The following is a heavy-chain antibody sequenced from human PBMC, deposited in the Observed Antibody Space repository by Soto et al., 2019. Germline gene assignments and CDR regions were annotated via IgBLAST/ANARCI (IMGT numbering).Heavy chain of an antibody. J-gene: IGHJ3*02. CDR1: GFTFSDYY. CDR2: ISSSGGTI. V-gene: IGHV3-11*01. Sequence: QVQLVESGGGFVRPGGSLRLSCAASGFTFSDYYMSWIRQAPGKGLESISYISSSGGTIHYADSVKGRFTISRDNAKNLLFLQMNSLRADDTAVYYCGGDESVGPFDIWGQGTMVTVSS. D-gene: IGHD2-21*02. CDR3: GGDESVGPFDI.